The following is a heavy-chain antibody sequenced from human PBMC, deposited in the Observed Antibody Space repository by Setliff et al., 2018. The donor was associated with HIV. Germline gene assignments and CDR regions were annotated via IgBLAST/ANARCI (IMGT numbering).Heavy chain of an antibody. V-gene: IGHV1-24*01. Sequence: ASVKVSCKVSGSTLSELAMHWVRQTPAKGLQWMGGFHPEDGEYNYAQKFQGRVTMTEDTSTDTAYMDLSSLRSEDTAIYYCASTQDSSNWSFDYWGQGTLVTVS. CDR3: ASTQDSSNWSFDY. CDR2: FHPEDGEY. CDR1: GSTLSELA. D-gene: IGHD6-13*01. J-gene: IGHJ4*02.